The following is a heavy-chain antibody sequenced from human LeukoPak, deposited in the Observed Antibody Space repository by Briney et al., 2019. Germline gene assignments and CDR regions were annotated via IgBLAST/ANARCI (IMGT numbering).Heavy chain of an antibody. V-gene: IGHV1-18*01. J-gene: IGHJ4*02. CDR2: ISAYNGNT. D-gene: IGHD5-18*01. CDR1: GYTFTSYG. CDR3: ARQVRAAMVPSALALDY. Sequence: ASVKVSCKASGYTFTSYGISWVRQAPGQGLEWMGWISAYNGNTNYAQKLQGRVTMTTDTSTSTAYMELRSLRSDDTAVYYCARQVRAAMVPSALALDYWGQGTLVTVSS.